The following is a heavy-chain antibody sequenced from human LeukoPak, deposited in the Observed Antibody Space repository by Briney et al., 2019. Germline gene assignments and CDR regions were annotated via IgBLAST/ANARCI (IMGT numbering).Heavy chain of an antibody. J-gene: IGHJ4*02. V-gene: IGHV3-53*01. D-gene: IGHD3-3*01. CDR1: GFTISRNY. CDR2: IYSGGTT. Sequence: EGSLRLSCAASGFTISRNYMNWVRQAPGKGLEWVAVIYSGGTTYYADSVKGRFTISRDNSKNTLYLQMNSLRAEDTAVYYCAKEGYDFWSGQSSFSSGVDYWGQGTLVTVSS. CDR3: AKEGYDFWSGQSSFSSGVDY.